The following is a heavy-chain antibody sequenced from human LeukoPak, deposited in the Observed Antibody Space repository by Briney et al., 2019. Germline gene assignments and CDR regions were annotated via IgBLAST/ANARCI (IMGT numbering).Heavy chain of an antibody. Sequence: PSETLSLTCTVSGGSISSGGYYWSWIRQHPGKGLEWIGYIYYSGSTYYNPSLKSRVTISVDTSKNQFSLKLSSVTAADTAVYYCARVRRPHTRAVAGRAEYLQHWGQGTLVTVSS. V-gene: IGHV4-31*03. CDR1: GGSISSGGYY. CDR3: ARVRRPHTRAVAGRAEYLQH. D-gene: IGHD6-19*01. CDR2: IYYSGST. J-gene: IGHJ1*01.